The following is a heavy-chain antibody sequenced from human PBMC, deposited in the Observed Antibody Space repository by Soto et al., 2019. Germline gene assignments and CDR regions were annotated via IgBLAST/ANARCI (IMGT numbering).Heavy chain of an antibody. J-gene: IGHJ4*02. CDR1: GFTFSRYC. V-gene: IGHV3-33*01. D-gene: IGHD3-22*01. CDR2: IWNDGIRK. CDR3: ARDDDYEANAFDY. Sequence: LRLSCAASGFTFSRYCMHWVRHAPGKGLEWVSLIWNDGIRKVYVDPVKGRFTISRDNSKNTLDLQMNSLRAEDTAVYYCARDDDYEANAFDYWGPGTLVTVSS.